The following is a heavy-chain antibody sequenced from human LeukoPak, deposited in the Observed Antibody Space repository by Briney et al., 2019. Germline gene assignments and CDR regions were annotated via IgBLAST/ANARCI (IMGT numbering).Heavy chain of an antibody. D-gene: IGHD4/OR15-4a*01. CDR1: GFTFSSYA. V-gene: IGHV3-23*01. J-gene: IGHJ4*02. Sequence: GGSLRLSCAASGFTFSSYAMNWVRQAPGKGLERVSISGSGGDTYYADSVKGRFTISRDNSKNTLYLQMNSLRAEDTAVYYCAKARGATYGTYYFDYWGQGTLVTVSS. CDR2: SGSGGDT. CDR3: AKARGATYGTYYFDY.